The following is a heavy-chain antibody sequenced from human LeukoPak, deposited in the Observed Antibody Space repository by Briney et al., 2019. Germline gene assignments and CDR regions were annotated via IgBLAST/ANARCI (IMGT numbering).Heavy chain of an antibody. D-gene: IGHD3-22*01. Sequence: KSSETLSLACTVSGGSISSSSYYWGWIRQPPGKGLEWIGSIYYSGSTYYNPSLESRVTISVDTSKNQFSLKLSSVTAADTAVYYCARQKIPMIWGQGTLVTVSS. CDR2: IYYSGST. V-gene: IGHV4-39*01. CDR1: GGSISSSSYY. CDR3: ARQKIPMI. J-gene: IGHJ4*02.